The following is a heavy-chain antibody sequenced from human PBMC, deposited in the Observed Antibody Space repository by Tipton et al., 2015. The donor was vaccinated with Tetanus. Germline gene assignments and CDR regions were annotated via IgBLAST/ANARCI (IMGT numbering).Heavy chain of an antibody. V-gene: IGHV4-39*01. CDR2: VYYDGSA. Sequence: LRLSCAVYRGSFSGYYWGWIRQPPGEGLEWIASVYYDGSAYTNPSLKSRIAISIDTSGSQFSLKVHSVTAADTAFYYCTRHVVEAAPRWFDPWGQGTLVTVSS. D-gene: IGHD6-13*01. CDR3: TRHVVEAAPRWFDP. CDR1: RGSFSGYY. J-gene: IGHJ5*02.